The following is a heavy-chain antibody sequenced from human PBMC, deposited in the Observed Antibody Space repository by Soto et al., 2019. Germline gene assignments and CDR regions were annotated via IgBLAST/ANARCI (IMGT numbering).Heavy chain of an antibody. D-gene: IGHD6-13*01. Sequence: QVQLVQSGAEVKKPGASVKVSCKASGYTFTGYYMHWVRQAPGQGLEWMGWINPNSGGTNYAQKFQGWVTMTRDTSISTAYMELSRLRPDDTAVYYCARGRNSSTWVDAFDIWGQGTMVTVSS. CDR3: ARGRNSSTWVDAFDI. V-gene: IGHV1-2*04. CDR2: INPNSGGT. CDR1: GYTFTGYY. J-gene: IGHJ3*02.